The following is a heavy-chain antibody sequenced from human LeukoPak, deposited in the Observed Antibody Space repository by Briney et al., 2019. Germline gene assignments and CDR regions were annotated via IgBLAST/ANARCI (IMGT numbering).Heavy chain of an antibody. CDR2: FDPEDGET. V-gene: IGHV1-24*01. D-gene: IGHD6-6*01. CDR3: AADVLNIAALHPN. J-gene: IGHJ4*02. Sequence: ASVKVSCKVSGYTLTELSMHRVRQAPGKGLEWMGGFDPEDGETIYAQKFQGRVTMTEDTSTDTAYMELSSLRSEDTAVYYSAADVLNIAALHPNWGQGTLVTVSS. CDR1: GYTLTELS.